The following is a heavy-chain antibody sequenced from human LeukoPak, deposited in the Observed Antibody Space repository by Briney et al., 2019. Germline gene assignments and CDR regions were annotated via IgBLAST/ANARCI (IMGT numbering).Heavy chain of an antibody. CDR2: INHSGST. J-gene: IGHJ4*02. CDR1: GGSFSGYY. D-gene: IGHD2-2*01. Sequence: PSETLSLTCAVYGGSFSGYYWSWIRQPPGKGLEWIGEINHSGSTNYNPSLKSRVTISVDTSKNQFSLKLSSVTAADTAVYYCARVVPAAMPPPDHFDYWGQGTLVTVSS. CDR3: ARVVPAAMPPPDHFDY. V-gene: IGHV4-34*01.